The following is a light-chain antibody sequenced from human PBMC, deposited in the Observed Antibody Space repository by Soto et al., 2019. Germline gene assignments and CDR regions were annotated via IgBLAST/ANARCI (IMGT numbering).Light chain of an antibody. CDR2: EAT. V-gene: IGLV2-23*01. J-gene: IGLJ1*01. CDR3: CSYAGSSTLYV. CDR1: SRDVGSYNL. Sequence: QSVLTQPASVSGSPGQSITISCTGTSRDVGSYNLVSWYQQHPDKAPQLIIFEATQRPSGVSSRFSGPKSGNTASLTISGLQAEDEADYYCCSYAGSSTLYVFGTGTKVTVL.